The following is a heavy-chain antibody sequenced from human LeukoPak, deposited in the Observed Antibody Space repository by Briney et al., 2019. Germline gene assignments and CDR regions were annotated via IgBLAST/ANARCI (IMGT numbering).Heavy chain of an antibody. CDR1: GFIFSSYN. Sequence: GGSLRLSCVASGFIFSSYNINWVRQAPGKGLEWVSSISSSSTYISYADSVKGRFTLSRDNAKNSLDLQMDSLRVEDTAVYYCARDRVGAIGTWGQGTLVTVSS. CDR3: ARDRVGAIGT. D-gene: IGHD1-26*01. J-gene: IGHJ5*02. V-gene: IGHV3-21*01. CDR2: ISSSSTYI.